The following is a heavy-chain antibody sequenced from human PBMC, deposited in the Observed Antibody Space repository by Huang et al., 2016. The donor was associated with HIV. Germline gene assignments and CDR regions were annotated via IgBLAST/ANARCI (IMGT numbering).Heavy chain of an antibody. Sequence: EVQLVQSGGGLVQPGKSLTLSCAGSGFKFDFYWISWVRQAPGKGLEWVTNIREDGGERHYVGPVKGRFTISRDNAKNSVYLKMDSLRVDDTAVYFCARGGSGYDYWGQGSLVTVSS. CDR1: GFKFDFYW. D-gene: IGHD5-12*01. V-gene: IGHV3-7*01. CDR2: IREDGGER. CDR3: ARGGSGYDY. J-gene: IGHJ4*02.